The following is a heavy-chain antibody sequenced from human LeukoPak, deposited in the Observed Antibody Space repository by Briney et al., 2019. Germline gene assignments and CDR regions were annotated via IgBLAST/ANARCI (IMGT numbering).Heavy chain of an antibody. CDR1: GGSFGRYY. V-gene: IGHV4-34*01. CDR3: ARKAYHSHNDY. CDR2: IDHSGST. Sequence: PSETLSLTCAVNGGSFGRYYWNWIRQPPGKGLEWIGEIDHSGSTYYNPSLKSRLTISEDTSKKQFSLKLSSVTAADTAVYYCARKAYHSHNDYWGQGTLVTVSS. J-gene: IGHJ4*02. D-gene: IGHD5-18*01.